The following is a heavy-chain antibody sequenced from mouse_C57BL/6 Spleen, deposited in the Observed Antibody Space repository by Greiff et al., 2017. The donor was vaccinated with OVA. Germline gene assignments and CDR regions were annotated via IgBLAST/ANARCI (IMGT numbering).Heavy chain of an antibody. V-gene: IGHV5-16*01. CDR3: ARGGTAQATGYFDY. D-gene: IGHD3-2*02. CDR1: GFTFSDYY. CDR2: INYDGSST. J-gene: IGHJ2*01. Sequence: EVKLMESEGGLVQPGSSMKLSCTASGFTFSDYYMAWVRQVPEKGLEWVANINYDGSSTYYLDSLKSRFIIARDNAKNILYLQMSSLKSEDTATYYCARGGTAQATGYFDYWGQGTTLTVSS.